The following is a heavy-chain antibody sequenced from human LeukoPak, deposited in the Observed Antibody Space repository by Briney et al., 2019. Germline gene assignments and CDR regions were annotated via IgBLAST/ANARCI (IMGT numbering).Heavy chain of an antibody. J-gene: IGHJ6*03. CDR1: GFTFSSYW. CDR2: IKQDGSEK. Sequence: GGSLRLSCAASGFTFSSYWMSWVRQAPGKGLEWVANIKQDGSEKYYVDSVKGRFTISRDNAKNSLYLQMNSLRAEDTAVYYRARELSSSETLYYYYYMDVWGKGTTVTVSS. D-gene: IGHD6-19*01. CDR3: ARELSSSETLYYYYYMDV. V-gene: IGHV3-7*01.